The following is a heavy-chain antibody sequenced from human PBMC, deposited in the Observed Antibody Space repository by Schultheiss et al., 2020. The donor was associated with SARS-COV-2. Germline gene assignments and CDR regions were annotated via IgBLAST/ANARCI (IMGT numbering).Heavy chain of an antibody. CDR1: GGYISSYY. CDR2: INHSGST. V-gene: IGHV4-34*01. D-gene: IGHD3-10*01. J-gene: IGHJ4*02. CDR3: ARSWFGDMS. Sequence: SETLSLTCTVSGGYISSYYWSWIRQPPGKGLEWIGEINHSGSTNYKPSLKSRLTTSVDTSKNQFSLKLSSVTAADTAVYYCARSWFGDMSWGQGTLVTVSS.